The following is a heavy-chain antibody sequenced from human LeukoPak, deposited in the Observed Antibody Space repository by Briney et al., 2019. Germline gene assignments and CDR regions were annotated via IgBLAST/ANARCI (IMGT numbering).Heavy chain of an antibody. V-gene: IGHV4-59*08. CDR3: ARLRNYFDSSGYYSHDY. J-gene: IGHJ4*02. CDR1: GGSISGYY. D-gene: IGHD3-22*01. CDR2: IYYSGIT. Sequence: SETLSLTCTVSGGSISGYYWSWIRPPPGKGLEWIGYIYYSGITNYNPSLKNRVTISVDTSKKQFSLKLSSVTAADTAEYYCARLRNYFDSSGYYSHDYWGPGTLVTVSS.